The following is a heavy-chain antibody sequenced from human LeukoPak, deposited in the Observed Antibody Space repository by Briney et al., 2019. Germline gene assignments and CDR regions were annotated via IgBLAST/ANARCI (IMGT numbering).Heavy chain of an antibody. CDR1: GYTFTGYY. CDR3: AREGGSGSYDNWFDP. D-gene: IGHD3-10*01. CDR2: INPNSGGT. Sequence: ASVRVSCKAPGYTFTGYYMHWVRQAPGQGLEWMGWINPNSGGTNYAQKFQGRVTMTRDTSISTAYMELSRLRSDDTAVYYCAREGGSGSYDNWFDPWGQGTLVTVSS. V-gene: IGHV1-2*02. J-gene: IGHJ5*02.